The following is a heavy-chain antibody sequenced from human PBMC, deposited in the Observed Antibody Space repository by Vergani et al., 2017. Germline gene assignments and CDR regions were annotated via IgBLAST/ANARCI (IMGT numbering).Heavy chain of an antibody. CDR3: ASGKYYSDSTSHFRGRYFDV. J-gene: IGHJ2*01. CDR1: GDSIISRSYY. V-gene: IGHV4-39*01. CDR2: IYNSGNG. D-gene: IGHD3-16*01. Sequence: QMQLQESGPGLVKASETLPLTCTVSGDSIISRSYYWGWIRQPPGKGLEWIGSIYNSGNGDSSSSLKSRVTISADTAKNQFSLRLTSVTAADTAVYYCASGKYYSDSTSHFRGRYFDVWGRGTLVTVPS.